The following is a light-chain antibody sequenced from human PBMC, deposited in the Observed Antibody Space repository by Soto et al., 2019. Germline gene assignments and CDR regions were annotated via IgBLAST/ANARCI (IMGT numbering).Light chain of an antibody. J-gene: IGKJ1*01. V-gene: IGKV3D-15*01. CDR2: GAS. CDR1: QSLGGN. CDR3: QQYYNWPRT. Sequence: EIVMTQCTATLAVSRGDTATLSCRASQSLGGNLAWYQQKPGQGPRLLIYGASTRATGIPARFSGSGSGTEVTLTISSRQSEYFAVYYCQQYYNWPRTFGQGTKVDI.